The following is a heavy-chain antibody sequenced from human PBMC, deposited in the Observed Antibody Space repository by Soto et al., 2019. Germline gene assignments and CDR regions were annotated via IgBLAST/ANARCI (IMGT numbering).Heavy chain of an antibody. CDR3: ARGLRGLPELSLGY. D-gene: IGHD3-10*01. Sequence: ASVKVSCKASHYTFSSYGVSWVRQAPGQGLEWVGWISAYNGNTDYTQKLQDRVTMTTDISTSTAYMELRSLRSDDTAVYYCARGLRGLPELSLGYWGQGTLVTVSS. CDR2: ISAYNGNT. CDR1: HYTFSSYG. V-gene: IGHV1-18*01. J-gene: IGHJ4*02.